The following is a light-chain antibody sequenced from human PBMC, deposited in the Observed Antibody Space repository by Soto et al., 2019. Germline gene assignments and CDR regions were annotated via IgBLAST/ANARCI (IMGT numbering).Light chain of an antibody. CDR3: CSYTSYSPYV. CDR1: SSDFGGYNF. J-gene: IGLJ1*01. CDR2: AVS. V-gene: IGLV2-14*01. Sequence: QSALTQPASVSGSPGQSITISCTGTSSDFGGYNFVSWYQHRPGKAPKLMIYAVSNRPSGVSNRFSGSKSGNTASLTISGLQAEDEADYYCCSYTSYSPYVFGTGTKLTVL.